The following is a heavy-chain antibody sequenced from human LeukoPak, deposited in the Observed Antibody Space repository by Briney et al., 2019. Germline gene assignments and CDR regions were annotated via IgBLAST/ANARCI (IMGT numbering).Heavy chain of an antibody. J-gene: IGHJ4*02. CDR3: ARGVEPLAANTLAY. D-gene: IGHD1-14*01. V-gene: IGHV3-53*01. CDR2: LYSDGNT. CDR1: GFTVITND. Sequence: GGSLRLSCAASGFTVITNDMTWVRQAPGKGLEWVSVLYSDGNTKYADSVQGRFTISGDNSKNTLYLEMNSLSPDGTAVYYCARGVEPLAANTLAYWGQGTLVTVSS.